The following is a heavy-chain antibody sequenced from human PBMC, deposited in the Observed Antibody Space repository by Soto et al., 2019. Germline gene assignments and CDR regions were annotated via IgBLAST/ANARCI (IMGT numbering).Heavy chain of an antibody. CDR3: AREGSKFPGWDYYYGMDV. Sequence: GASVKVSCKASGGTFSSYAIRWVRQAPGQGLEWMGGIIPIVGTANYAQKFQGRVTITADESTSTAYMELSSLRSEDTAVYYCAREGSKFPGWDYYYGMDVWGQGTMVTVSS. CDR1: GGTFSSYA. J-gene: IGHJ6*02. D-gene: IGHD6-19*01. CDR2: IIPIVGTA. V-gene: IGHV1-69*13.